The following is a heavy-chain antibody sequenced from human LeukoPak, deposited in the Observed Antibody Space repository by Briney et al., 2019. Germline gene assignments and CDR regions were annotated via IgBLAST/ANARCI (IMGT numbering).Heavy chain of an antibody. D-gene: IGHD5-18*01. Sequence: GGSLRLSCAASGFIFSSYSMAWVRQTPGKGLEWVSGISGSGDSAYYADSVKGRFTIFRDNSKNTLYLQMNSLRAEDTAVYYCAKDRGWDIAMVLDYWGQGTLVTVSS. CDR3: AKDRGWDIAMVLDY. V-gene: IGHV3-23*01. J-gene: IGHJ4*02. CDR2: ISGSGDSA. CDR1: GFIFSSYS.